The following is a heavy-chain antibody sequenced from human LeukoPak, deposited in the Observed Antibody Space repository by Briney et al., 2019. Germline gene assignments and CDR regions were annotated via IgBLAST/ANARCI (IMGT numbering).Heavy chain of an antibody. Sequence: SETLSLTCIVSGGSITSGRYYWTWILQPAGKGLEWIGRLYTNDNTNYDPSLESRVSISVDTSKSQFYLQLTSVTAADTAVYFCARGVVTDDYYMDVWGKGITVIVSS. D-gene: IGHD2-21*02. V-gene: IGHV4-61*02. CDR2: LYTNDNT. J-gene: IGHJ6*03. CDR3: ARGVVTDDYYMDV. CDR1: GGSITSGRYY.